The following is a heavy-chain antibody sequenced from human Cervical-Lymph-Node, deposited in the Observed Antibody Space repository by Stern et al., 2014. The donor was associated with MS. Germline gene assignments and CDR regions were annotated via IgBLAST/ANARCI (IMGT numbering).Heavy chain of an antibody. CDR2: IGTSLGNT. CDR1: GYTFTNYA. D-gene: IGHD6-13*01. J-gene: IGHJ3*01. CDR3: RAGADAFDV. V-gene: IGHV1-18*01. Sequence: QVQLVQSGAEVKKPGASVKVSCKASGYTFTNYAISWVRQAPGQGLEWMGWIGTSLGNTNCAQRFQGRVTLATDTSTSTVYMELRSLRSDDTAMYYCRAGADAFDVWGQGTMVTVSS.